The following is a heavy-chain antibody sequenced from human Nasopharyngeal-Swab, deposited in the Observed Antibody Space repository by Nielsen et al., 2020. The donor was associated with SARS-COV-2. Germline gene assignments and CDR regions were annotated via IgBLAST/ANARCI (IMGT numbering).Heavy chain of an antibody. CDR1: VGTFSSYA. CDR2: IISIFGSA. J-gene: IGHJ3*02. D-gene: IGHD3-10*01. CDR3: AGYYGSASAPLGAFDI. V-gene: IGHV1-69*13. Sequence: SVKVSCKATVGTFSSYAISWVRQPPGQGLEWMGGIISIFGSAKYAQKFQGRVTITEDESTSTAYMELSSLRSEDPAVYYCAGYYGSASAPLGAFDIWGQGTMVTVSS.